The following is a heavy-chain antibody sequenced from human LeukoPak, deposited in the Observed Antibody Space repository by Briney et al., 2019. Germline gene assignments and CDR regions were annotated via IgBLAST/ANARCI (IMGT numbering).Heavy chain of an antibody. J-gene: IGHJ4*02. Sequence: GAXVKVSCKASGYTFASYGISWVRQAPGQGLEWMGWISAYNGNTNYAQKLQGRVTMTTDTSTSTAYMELRSLRSDDTAVYYCARIRSYYDFWSGYPKIFDYWGQGTLVTVSS. CDR1: GYTFASYG. CDR3: ARIRSYYDFWSGYPKIFDY. V-gene: IGHV1-18*01. CDR2: ISAYNGNT. D-gene: IGHD3-3*01.